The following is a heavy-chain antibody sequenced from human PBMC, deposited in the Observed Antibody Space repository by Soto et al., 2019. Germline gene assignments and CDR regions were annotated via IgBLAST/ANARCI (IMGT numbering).Heavy chain of an antibody. CDR3: ARDCSSTSCYENYYYFMDF. CDR1: GYTFTSYG. CDR2: ISTYNGNT. J-gene: IGHJ6*03. D-gene: IGHD2-2*01. V-gene: IGHV1-18*01. Sequence: ASVKVSCKASGYTFTSYGISWVRQAPGQGLEWMGWISTYNGNTNYAQKLQGRVTMTTDTSTSTAYMELRSLRSDDTAVYYCARDCSSTSCYENYYYFMDFWGKGSTVTVSS.